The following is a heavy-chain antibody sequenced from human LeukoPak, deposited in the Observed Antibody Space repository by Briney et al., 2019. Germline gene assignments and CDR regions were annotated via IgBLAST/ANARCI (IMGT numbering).Heavy chain of an antibody. CDR3: ARVNTIFGVVNWFDP. V-gene: IGHV1-18*04. J-gene: IGHJ5*02. Sequence: ASVKVSCKASGYTFTGYYMHWVRQAPGQGLEWMGWISAYNGNTNYAQKLQGRVTMTTDTSTSTAYMELRSLRSDDTAVYYCARVNTIFGVVNWFDPWGQGTLVTVSS. CDR1: GYTFTGYY. D-gene: IGHD3-3*01. CDR2: ISAYNGNT.